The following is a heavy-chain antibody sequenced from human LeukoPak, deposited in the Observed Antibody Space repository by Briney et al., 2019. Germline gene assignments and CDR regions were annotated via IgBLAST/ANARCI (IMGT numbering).Heavy chain of an antibody. Sequence: PSETLSLTCTVSGGSISSYCWSWIRQPPGKGLEWIGYIYYSGSTNYNPSLKSRVTISVDTSKNQFSLKLSSVTAADTAVYYCARARGSYFPGWYFDLWGRGTLVTVSS. CDR1: GGSISSYC. J-gene: IGHJ2*01. CDR2: IYYSGST. CDR3: ARARGSYFPGWYFDL. D-gene: IGHD1-26*01. V-gene: IGHV4-59*01.